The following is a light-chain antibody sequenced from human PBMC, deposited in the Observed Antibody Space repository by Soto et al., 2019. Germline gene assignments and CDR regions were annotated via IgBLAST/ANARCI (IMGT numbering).Light chain of an antibody. V-gene: IGKV1-5*01. CDR2: DAS. CDR1: QSISNW. Sequence: DIQMTQSPSTLPASVGDRVTITCRASQSISNWLAWYQQKPGKAPQALIYDASSLKSGVPSRFSGNGSGTEFTLTISSLQPDDFATYYCQQYNTYSTFGQGTRLEI. CDR3: QQYNTYST. J-gene: IGKJ5*01.